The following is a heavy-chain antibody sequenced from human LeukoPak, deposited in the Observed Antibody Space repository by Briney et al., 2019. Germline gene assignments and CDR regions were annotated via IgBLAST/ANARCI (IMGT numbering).Heavy chain of an antibody. Sequence: GGSLRLSCAASGFTFSSYWMSWVRQAPGKGLEWVANIKQDGSEKYYVDSVKGRFTISRDNAKNSLYLQMNSLRAEDTAVYYCARVSYSYGPWYSYYYCYGMDVWGQGTTVTVSS. V-gene: IGHV3-7*03. CDR2: IKQDGSEK. CDR1: GFTFSSYW. D-gene: IGHD5-18*01. CDR3: ARVSYSYGPWYSYYYCYGMDV. J-gene: IGHJ6*02.